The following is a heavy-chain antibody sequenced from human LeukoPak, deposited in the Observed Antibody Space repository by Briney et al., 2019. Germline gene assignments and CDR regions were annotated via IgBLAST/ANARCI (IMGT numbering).Heavy chain of an antibody. CDR1: GGSISGYY. D-gene: IGHD3-10*01. CDR3: ARDVGTMVRGVRSNFYYYLDV. Sequence: SETLSLTRSVSGGSISGYYWSWIRQPAGKGLEWVGRIFTTGNTNYNPSLKSRVTMSVDTSKNQFSLRLSSVTAADTAVYYCARDVGTMVRGVRSNFYYYLDVWGKGTTVTISS. V-gene: IGHV4-4*07. J-gene: IGHJ6*03. CDR2: IFTTGNT.